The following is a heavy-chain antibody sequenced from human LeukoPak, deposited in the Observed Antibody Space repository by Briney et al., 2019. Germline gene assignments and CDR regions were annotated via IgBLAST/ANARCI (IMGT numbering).Heavy chain of an antibody. D-gene: IGHD3-22*01. V-gene: IGHV3-30-3*01. CDR3: ARLGSGYDY. CDR1: GFTFSSYA. CDR2: ISYDGSNK. Sequence: GGSLRLSCAASGFTFSSYAMHWVRQAPGKGLEWVAVISYDGSNKYYADSVKGRFTISRDNSKNTLYLQMNSLRAEDTAVYYCARLGSGYDYWGQGTLVTVSS. J-gene: IGHJ4*02.